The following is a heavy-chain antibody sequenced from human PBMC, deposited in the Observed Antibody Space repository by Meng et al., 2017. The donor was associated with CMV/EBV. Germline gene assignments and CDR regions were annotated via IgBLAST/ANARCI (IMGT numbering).Heavy chain of an antibody. CDR3: VRDHNWGPDY. D-gene: IGHD1-1*01. CDR1: GYRFSDHY. CDR2: IYPNSGGT. Sequence: GAGVKSPGASRSVSCQTSGYRFSDHYMHWVQQAPGQGLEWMGWIYPNSGGTHYAQKFQDRVTMTRDTSISTVYMELSRLTSDDTAVYYCVRDHNWGPDYWGQGTLVTVSS. V-gene: IGHV1-2*02. J-gene: IGHJ4*02.